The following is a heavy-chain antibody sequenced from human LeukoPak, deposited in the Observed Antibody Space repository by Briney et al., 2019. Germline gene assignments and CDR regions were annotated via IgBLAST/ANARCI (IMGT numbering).Heavy chain of an antibody. CDR3: ARGSGNPHGYYYYYGMDV. CDR1: GGTFSSYA. Sequence: SVKVSCKASGGTFSSYAISWVRQAPGQGLEWMGGIIPIFGTANYAQKFQGRVTITADESTSTPYMELSSLRSDDTAVYYCARGSGNPHGYYYYYGMDVWGQGTTVTVSS. V-gene: IGHV1-69*13. D-gene: IGHD4-23*01. J-gene: IGHJ6*02. CDR2: IIPIFGTA.